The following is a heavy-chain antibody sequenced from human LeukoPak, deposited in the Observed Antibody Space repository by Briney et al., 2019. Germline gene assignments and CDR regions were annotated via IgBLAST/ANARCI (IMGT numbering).Heavy chain of an antibody. V-gene: IGHV3-21*01. CDR1: GFTFSTYN. D-gene: IGHD1-26*01. CDR2: ISSSGSYV. CDR3: ARDPSRWELLNFDY. Sequence: GGSLRISCTASGFTFSTYNMNWVRQAPGKGLEWVSSISSSGSYVYYADSLKGRFTVSRDNAKDSLYLQMNSLRAEDTAVYYCARDPSRWELLNFDYWGQGTLVTVSS. J-gene: IGHJ4*02.